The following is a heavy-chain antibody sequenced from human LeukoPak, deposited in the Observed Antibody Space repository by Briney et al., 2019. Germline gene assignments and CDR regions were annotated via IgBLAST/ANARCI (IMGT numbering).Heavy chain of an antibody. CDR1: GFTFSSYE. CDR2: ISSSGSTI. V-gene: IGHV3-48*03. CDR3: ARDSAGSGSYVGYFEY. D-gene: IGHD3-10*01. J-gene: IGHJ4*02. Sequence: GGSLRLSCAASGFTFSSYEMNWVRQAPGKGLEWVSYISSSGSTIYYADSVKGRFTISRDNAKNSLYLQMNSPRAEDTAVYYCARDSAGSGSYVGYFEYWGQGTLVTVSS.